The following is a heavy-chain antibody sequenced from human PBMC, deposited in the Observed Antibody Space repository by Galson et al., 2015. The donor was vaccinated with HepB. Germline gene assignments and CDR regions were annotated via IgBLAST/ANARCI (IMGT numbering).Heavy chain of an antibody. CDR1: GFTFSYYA. CDR2: ITPSGDNT. V-gene: IGHV3-23*01. Sequence: SLRLSCAASGFTFSYYAMSWVRQAPGKGLEWISAITPSGDNTYSADSMKGRFTISRDNSRNTLFLQMNSLRADDTAIYFCAKVFPEKTAGWYRQALHYFESWGQGTRVTVSS. D-gene: IGHD6-19*01. J-gene: IGHJ4*02. CDR3: AKVFPEKTAGWYRQALHYFES.